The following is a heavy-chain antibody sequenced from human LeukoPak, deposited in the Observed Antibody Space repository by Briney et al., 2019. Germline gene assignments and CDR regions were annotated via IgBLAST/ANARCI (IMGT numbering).Heavy chain of an antibody. V-gene: IGHV4-34*01. J-gene: IGHJ1*01. D-gene: IGHD3-3*01. CDR3: ASKTIFGVVIILEYFQH. CDR2: INHSGST. Sequence: SETLSLTCAVYGGSFSGYYWGWIRQPPGKGLEWIGEINHSGSTNYNPSLKSRVTISVDTSKNQFSLKLSSVTAADTAVYYCASKTIFGVVIILEYFQHWGQGTLATVSS. CDR1: GGSFSGYY.